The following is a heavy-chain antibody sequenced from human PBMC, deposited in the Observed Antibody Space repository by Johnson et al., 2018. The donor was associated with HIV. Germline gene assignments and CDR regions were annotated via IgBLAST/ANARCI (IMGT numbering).Heavy chain of an antibody. V-gene: IGHV3-15*01. CDR3: TTGTTVPTWD. Sequence: EKLVESGGGVVQPGGSLRLSCAASGFTFTNAWLNWVRQAPGKGLEWVGSIKSKTDGGTTDYAAPVKGRFTISRDDSKNMLYLQMNSLKTEDTAVYYCTTGTTVPTWDWGQGTMVTVSS. CDR1: GFTFTNAW. CDR2: IKSKTDGGTT. J-gene: IGHJ3*01. D-gene: IGHD4-17*01.